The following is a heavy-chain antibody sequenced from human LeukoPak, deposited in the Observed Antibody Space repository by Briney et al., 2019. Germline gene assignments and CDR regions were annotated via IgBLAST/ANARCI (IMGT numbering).Heavy chain of an antibody. V-gene: IGHV4-4*02. Sequence: PSETLSLTCAVSGGSISSGNWWSWVRQPPGKGLEWIGQIYHSGSTNYNPSLKSRVTISVEKSKNQFSLNLTSVTAADTAVYYCAKDQIGWAPGYVSGPLDQWGQGTLVTVSS. CDR1: GGSISSGNW. CDR2: IYHSGST. CDR3: AKDQIGWAPGYVSGPLDQ. J-gene: IGHJ4*02. D-gene: IGHD6-19*01.